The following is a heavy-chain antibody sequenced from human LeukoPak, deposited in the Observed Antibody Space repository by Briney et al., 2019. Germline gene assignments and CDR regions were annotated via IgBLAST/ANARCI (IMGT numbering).Heavy chain of an antibody. Sequence: GESLKISCKGSGYSFTSYWIGCVRQMPGKGLEWMGIIYPGDSDTRYSPSFQGQVTISADKSISTAYLQWGSLKASDTAMYYCAXXXXXXXXXFVDSTAAIFDYWGQGTLVTVSS. J-gene: IGHJ4*02. V-gene: IGHV5-51*01. CDR2: IYPGDSDT. D-gene: IGHD2-15*01. CDR1: GYSFTSYW. CDR3: AXXXXXXXXXFVDSTAAIFDY.